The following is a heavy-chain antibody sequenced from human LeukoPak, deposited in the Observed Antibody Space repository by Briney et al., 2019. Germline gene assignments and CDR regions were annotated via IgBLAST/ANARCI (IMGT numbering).Heavy chain of an antibody. CDR2: IGYDGSNK. J-gene: IGHJ5*02. V-gene: IGHV3-30*02. CDR3: ARVLTGSWDWFDP. Sequence: GGSLRLSCAASGFTLSTYGMHWVRQAPGKGLDWVAFIGYDGSNKWYAGSVKGRFTISRDNSKNTLYLQMSSLRAEDTAVYYCARVLTGSWDWFDPWGQGTLVTVSS. D-gene: IGHD2-8*02. CDR1: GFTLSTYG.